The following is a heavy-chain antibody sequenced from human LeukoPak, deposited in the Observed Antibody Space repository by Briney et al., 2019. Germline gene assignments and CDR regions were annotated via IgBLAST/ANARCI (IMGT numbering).Heavy chain of an antibody. CDR3: ARGNYYDSSGPPGY. CDR2: ISSSSSTI. Sequence: GGSLRLSCAASGFTFSSYSMNWVRQAPGKGLEWVSYISSSSSTIYYADSVKGRFTISRDNAKNSLYLQMNSLRAEDTAVYYCARGNYYDSSGPPGYWGQGTLVTVSS. D-gene: IGHD3-22*01. V-gene: IGHV3-48*04. J-gene: IGHJ4*02. CDR1: GFTFSSYS.